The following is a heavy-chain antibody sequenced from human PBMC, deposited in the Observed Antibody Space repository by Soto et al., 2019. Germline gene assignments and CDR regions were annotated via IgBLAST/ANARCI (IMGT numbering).Heavy chain of an antibody. CDR2: INPNSGGT. CDR3: ARDYGEYSSSFMEGSHYYYYGMDF. CDR1: GYTFTGYY. J-gene: IGHJ6*02. D-gene: IGHD6-6*01. V-gene: IGHV1-2*04. Sequence: GASVKVSCKASGYTFTGYYMHWVRQAPGQGLEWMGWINPNSGGTNYAQKFQGWVTMTRDTSISTAYMELSRLRSDDTAVYYCARDYGEYSSSFMEGSHYYYYGMDFWGQGTTVTVSS.